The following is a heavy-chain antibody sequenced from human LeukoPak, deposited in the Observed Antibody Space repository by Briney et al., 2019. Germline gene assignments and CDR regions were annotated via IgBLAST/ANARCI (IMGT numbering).Heavy chain of an antibody. Sequence: ASVKVSCKASGYTFTGYYMHWVRHAPGQGLEWMGWINPNSGGTNYAQKFQGRVTMTRDTSISTAYMELSRLRSDDTAVYYCAREGTPRTIVISPVWFDPWGQGTLVTVSS. CDR2: INPNSGGT. CDR3: AREGTPRTIVISPVWFDP. V-gene: IGHV1-2*02. J-gene: IGHJ5*02. CDR1: GYTFTGYY. D-gene: IGHD1-14*01.